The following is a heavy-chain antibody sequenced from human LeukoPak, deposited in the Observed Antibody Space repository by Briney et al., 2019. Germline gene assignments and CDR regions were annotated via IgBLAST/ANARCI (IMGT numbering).Heavy chain of an antibody. CDR1: GFTFNSYW. CDR3: ARYDFWSGYIDY. J-gene: IGHJ4*02. CDR2: INQDGSDK. V-gene: IGHV3-7*03. D-gene: IGHD3-3*01. Sequence: GGSLRLSCAASGFTFNSYWVNWVRQAPGKGLEWVANINQDGSDKKYVDSVKGRFTISRDNDKNSLYLQMNSLRAEDTAVYYCARYDFWSGYIDYWGQGTLVTVSS.